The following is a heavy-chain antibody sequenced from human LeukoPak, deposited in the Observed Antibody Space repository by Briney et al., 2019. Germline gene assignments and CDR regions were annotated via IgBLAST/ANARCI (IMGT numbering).Heavy chain of an antibody. CDR3: AKDFYYGSGSYRADAFDI. D-gene: IGHD3-10*01. Sequence: GGSLRLSCAASGFTFSAYAMSWVRQAPGKGLEWVSAISGSGGSTYYADSVKGRFTISRDNSKNSLYLQMNSLRTEDTALYYCAKDFYYGSGSYRADAFDIWGQGTMVTVSS. J-gene: IGHJ3*02. CDR2: ISGSGGST. V-gene: IGHV3-23*01. CDR1: GFTFSAYA.